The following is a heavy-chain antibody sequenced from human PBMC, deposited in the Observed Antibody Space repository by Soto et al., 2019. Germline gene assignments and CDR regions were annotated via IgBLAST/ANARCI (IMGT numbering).Heavy chain of an antibody. J-gene: IGHJ6*02. D-gene: IGHD6-13*01. CDR2: IIPIFGTA. CDR3: ARDRMDSSSFNSLYYYGMDV. CDR1: GGTFSSYA. Sequence: QVQLVQSGAEVKKPGSSVKVSCKASGGTFSSYAISWVRQAPGQGLEWMGGIIPIFGTANYAQKFQGRVTITADESTSTAYMELSSLRSEDTAVYYCARDRMDSSSFNSLYYYGMDVWGQGTTVTVSS. V-gene: IGHV1-69*01.